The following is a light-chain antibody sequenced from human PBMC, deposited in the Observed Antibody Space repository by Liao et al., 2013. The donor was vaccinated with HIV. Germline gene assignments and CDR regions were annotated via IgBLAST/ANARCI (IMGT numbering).Light chain of an antibody. J-gene: IGLJ2*01. Sequence: SYELTQPPSVSVSPGQTASITCSGDKLGDKYACWYQQKPGQSPVLVIYHDSERPSGIPERFSGSNSGNTATLTISGTQAMDEADYYCQAWDNRNVVFGGGTKLTVL. V-gene: IGLV3-1*01. CDR1: KLGDKY. CDR2: HDS. CDR3: QAWDNRNVV.